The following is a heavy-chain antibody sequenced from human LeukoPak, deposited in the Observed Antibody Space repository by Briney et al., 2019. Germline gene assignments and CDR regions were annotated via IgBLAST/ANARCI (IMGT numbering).Heavy chain of an antibody. CDR3: ARDPSFDILTGYYMGGDIDFSY. V-gene: IGHV1-18*01. D-gene: IGHD3-9*01. J-gene: IGHJ4*02. CDR2: ISAYNGNT. CDR1: GYTFTSYG. Sequence: GAAVKVSCKASGYTFTSYGISWVREAPGQGREWMGSISAYNGNTNYAQKLQGRFTMTTDTSTSTAYMELRSLRSDDTAVYYCARDPSFDILTGYYMGGDIDFSYWGQGTLVTVSS.